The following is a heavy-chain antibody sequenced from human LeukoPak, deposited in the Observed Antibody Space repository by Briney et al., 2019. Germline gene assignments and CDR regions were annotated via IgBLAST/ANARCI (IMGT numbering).Heavy chain of an antibody. D-gene: IGHD5-24*01. CDR1: GGSINSYY. CDR2: IYYSGSP. CDR3: ARDPKGWDWFDP. J-gene: IGHJ5*02. V-gene: IGHV4-59*12. Sequence: SETLSLTCTVSGGSINSYYWSWIRQPPGKGLEWIGYIYYSGSPNYNPSLKSRVTISVDTSKNQFSLKLSSVTAADTAMYYCARDPKGWDWFDPWGQGTLVTVSS.